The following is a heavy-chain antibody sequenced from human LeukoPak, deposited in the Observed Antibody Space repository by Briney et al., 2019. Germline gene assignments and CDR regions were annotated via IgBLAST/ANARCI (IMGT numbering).Heavy chain of an antibody. CDR1: GFTFSSYA. D-gene: IGHD2-15*01. CDR2: ISGSGGST. J-gene: IGHJ1*01. CDR3: AKGPLGYCSGGSCYSRYLQH. Sequence: GGSLRLSCAASGFTFSSYAMSWVRQAPGKGLEWVSAISGSGGSTYYADSVKGRFTISRDNSKNTLYLQMNSPRAEDTAVYYCAKGPLGYCSGGSCYSRYLQHWGQGTLVTVSS. V-gene: IGHV3-23*01.